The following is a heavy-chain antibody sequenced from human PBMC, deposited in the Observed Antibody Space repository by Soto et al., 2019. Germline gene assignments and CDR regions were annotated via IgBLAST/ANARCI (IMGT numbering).Heavy chain of an antibody. D-gene: IGHD4-17*01. Sequence: QVQLQESGPGLVKPSQTLSLTCTVSGGSISSGGYYWSWIRQHPGKGLEWIGYIYYSGSTYYNPSLKSRVTLSLDXXKNQFPLKLSSVTAADTAVYYCARSPEATVTAFDYWGQGTLVTVSS. J-gene: IGHJ4*02. CDR2: IYYSGST. CDR1: GGSISSGGYY. V-gene: IGHV4-31*03. CDR3: ARSPEATVTAFDY.